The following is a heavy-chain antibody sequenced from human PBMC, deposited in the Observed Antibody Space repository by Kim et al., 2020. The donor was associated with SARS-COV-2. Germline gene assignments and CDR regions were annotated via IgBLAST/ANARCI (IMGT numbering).Heavy chain of an antibody. D-gene: IGHD6-13*01. V-gene: IGHV3-33*01. CDR3: ARDPADSIAAAGTPLDY. Sequence: GGSLRLSCAASGFTFSSYGMHWVRQAPGKGLEWVAVIWYDGSNKYYADSVKGRFTISRDNSKNTLYLQMNSLRAEDTAVYYCARDPADSIAAAGTPLDYWGQGTLVTVSS. J-gene: IGHJ4*02. CDR2: IWYDGSNK. CDR1: GFTFSSYG.